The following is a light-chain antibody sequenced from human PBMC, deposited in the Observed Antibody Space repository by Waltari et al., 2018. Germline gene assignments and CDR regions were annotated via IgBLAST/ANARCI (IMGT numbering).Light chain of an antibody. Sequence: DIQMTQSPSSLSTSVGDRLTITFRASRCIDSYLNWYQQRPGRAPKLLIYDASNLQREVPTRFSGGGIGTEFTLTINNLQPEDFATYFCQQSYSPPFTFGQGTRLEI. CDR1: RCIDSY. J-gene: IGKJ5*01. V-gene: IGKV1-39*01. CDR3: QQSYSPPFT. CDR2: DAS.